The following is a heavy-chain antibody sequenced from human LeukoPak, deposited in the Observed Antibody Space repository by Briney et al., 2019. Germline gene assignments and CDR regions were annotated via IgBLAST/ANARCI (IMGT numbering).Heavy chain of an antibody. D-gene: IGHD3/OR15-3a*01. CDR3: AKGLGFLPQFDY. CDR1: GFTFTTEA. CDR2: IGDSGITT. J-gene: IGHJ4*02. Sequence: GSLRLSCVVSGFTFTTEAMTWVRLAPGKGLEWVSTIGDSGITTYYADSVKGRFTISRDNSKNTVYLQMNSLRAEDTALYYCAKGLGFLPQFDYWGQGTLVAVSS. V-gene: IGHV3-23*01.